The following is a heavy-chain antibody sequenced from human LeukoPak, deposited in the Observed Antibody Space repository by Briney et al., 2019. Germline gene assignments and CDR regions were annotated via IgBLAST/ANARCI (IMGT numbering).Heavy chain of an antibody. CDR1: GFTFSSYA. Sequence: GGSLRLSRAASGFTFSSYAMSWVRQAPGKGLEWVSAISGSGGSTYYADSVKGRFTISRDNSKNTLYLQMNSLRAEDTAVYYCAKDLSRNYDFWSGYLSVSSFDYWGQGTLVTVSS. CDR2: ISGSGGST. V-gene: IGHV3-23*01. CDR3: AKDLSRNYDFWSGYLSVSSFDY. D-gene: IGHD3-3*01. J-gene: IGHJ4*02.